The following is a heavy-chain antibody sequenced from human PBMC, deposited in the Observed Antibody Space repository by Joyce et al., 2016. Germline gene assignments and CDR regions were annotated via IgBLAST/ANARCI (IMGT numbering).Heavy chain of an antibody. CDR1: GLPFNYAW. CDR3: TKETGDFDS. Sequence: EVQLVESGGGLVKPGGSPRLSCVTSGLPFNYAWMTWVRQAPGKGLEWVGRSKSKTDGGTTDYAAPVKGRFTISRDDAKHTVYLQMDSLKTEDTAVYYCTKETGDFDSWGQGTLVTVSS. V-gene: IGHV3-15*01. CDR2: SKSKTDGGTT. J-gene: IGHJ4*02. D-gene: IGHD1-1*01.